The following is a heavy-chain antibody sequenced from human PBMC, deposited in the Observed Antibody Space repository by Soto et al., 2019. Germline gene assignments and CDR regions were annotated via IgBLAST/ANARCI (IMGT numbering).Heavy chain of an antibody. CDR2: IYYSGST. Sequence: PSETLSLTCTVSGGSISSYYWSWIRQPPGKGLEWIGYIYYSGSTNYNPSLKSRVTISVDTSKNQFSLKLTSVTAADTAVYYCSRDGPLISSFRYGDYWCQGNLITVSS. CDR1: GGSISSYY. J-gene: IGHJ4*02. D-gene: IGHD3-16*01. V-gene: IGHV4-59*08. CDR3: SRDGPLISSFRYGDY.